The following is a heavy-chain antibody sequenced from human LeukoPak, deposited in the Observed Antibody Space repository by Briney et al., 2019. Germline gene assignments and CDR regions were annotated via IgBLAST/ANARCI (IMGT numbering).Heavy chain of an antibody. CDR3: ASIPYYYDSSGYHMGFDY. Sequence: ASVKVSCKASGYTFTSYGISWVRQAPGQGLEWMGWISAYNGNTNYAQKLQGRVTMTTDTSTSTAYMELRSLRSDDTAVYYCASIPYYYDSSGYHMGFDYWGQGTLVTVPS. D-gene: IGHD3-22*01. V-gene: IGHV1-18*01. CDR1: GYTFTSYG. CDR2: ISAYNGNT. J-gene: IGHJ4*02.